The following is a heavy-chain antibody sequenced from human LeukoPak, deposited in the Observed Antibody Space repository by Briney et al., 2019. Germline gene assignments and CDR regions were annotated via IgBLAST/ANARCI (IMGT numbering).Heavy chain of an antibody. J-gene: IGHJ4*02. CDR3: ARDIQEAVYCSGGSCYPEYYFDY. V-gene: IGHV1-2*02. CDR2: INPNSGGT. CDR1: GYTFTGYY. D-gene: IGHD2-15*01. Sequence: ASVKVSCKASGYTFTGYYMHWVRQAPGQGLEWMGWINPNSGGTNYAQKFQGRVTMTRDTSISTAYMELSRLRSDDTAVYYCARDIQEAVYCSGGSCYPEYYFDYWGQGTPVTVSS.